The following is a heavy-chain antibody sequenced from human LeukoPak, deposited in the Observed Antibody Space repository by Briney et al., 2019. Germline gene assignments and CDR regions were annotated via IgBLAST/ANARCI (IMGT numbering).Heavy chain of an antibody. CDR2: INHSGST. Sequence: GSLRLSCAASGFTFSSYGMSWVRQPPGKGLEWIGEINHSGSTNYNPSLKSRVTISVDTSKNQFSLKLSSVTAADTAVYYCARGGYYYYYYMDVWGKGTTVTVSS. CDR1: GFTFSSYG. CDR3: ARGGYYYYYYMDV. J-gene: IGHJ6*03. V-gene: IGHV4-34*01.